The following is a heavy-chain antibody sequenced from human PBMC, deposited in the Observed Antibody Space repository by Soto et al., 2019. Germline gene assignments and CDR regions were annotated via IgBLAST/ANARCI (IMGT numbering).Heavy chain of an antibody. CDR3: ARYNAASGTYYFDY. V-gene: IGHV4-31*03. D-gene: IGHD6-13*01. Sequence: SETLSLTCTVSGGSVNVGDHYWSWIRQFPGRGLEWIGYISYSGNTYYNPSLKGRVTLSLDISKSQFSLKLASVTAADTAVYFCARYNAASGTYYFDYWGRGALVTVSS. CDR2: ISYSGNT. J-gene: IGHJ4*02. CDR1: GGSVNVGDHY.